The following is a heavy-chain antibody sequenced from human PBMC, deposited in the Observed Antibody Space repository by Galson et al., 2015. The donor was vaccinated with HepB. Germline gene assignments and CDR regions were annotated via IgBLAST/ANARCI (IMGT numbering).Heavy chain of an antibody. Sequence: SETLSLTCTVSGGSISSYYWSWIRQPAGKGLEWIGRIYTSGSTNYNPSLKSRVTMSVDTSKNQFSLRLSSVTAADTAVYYCARDNILTGYYSGNWFDPWGQGTLVTVSS. J-gene: IGHJ5*02. CDR3: ARDNILTGYYSGNWFDP. CDR1: GGSISSYY. V-gene: IGHV4-4*07. D-gene: IGHD3-9*01. CDR2: IYTSGST.